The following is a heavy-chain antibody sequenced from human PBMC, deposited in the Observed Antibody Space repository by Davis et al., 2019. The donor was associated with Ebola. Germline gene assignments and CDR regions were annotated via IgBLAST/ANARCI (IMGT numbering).Heavy chain of an antibody. CDR2: TYYRSKWYN. Sequence: SETLSLTCAISGDSVSSNSAAWNWIRQSPSSGLEWLGRTYYRSKWYNDYAVSVKSRITINPDTSKNQFSLQLNSVTPEDTAVYYCARIQLWTYYFDYWGQGTLVTVSS. D-gene: IGHD5-18*01. CDR1: GDSVSSNSAA. V-gene: IGHV6-1*01. CDR3: ARIQLWTYYFDY. J-gene: IGHJ4*02.